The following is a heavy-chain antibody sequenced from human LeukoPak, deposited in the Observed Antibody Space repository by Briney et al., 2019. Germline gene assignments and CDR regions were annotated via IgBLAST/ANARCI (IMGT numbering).Heavy chain of an antibody. CDR2: IYSGGST. J-gene: IGHJ4*02. Sequence: GVSLRLSCAASGFAVSNNYMSWVRQAPGKGLEWVSVIYSGGSTYYADSVKGRFSISRDNSKNTLYLQMNSLRAEDTAVYYCAREAVTRNYFDYWGQGTLVTVSS. CDR1: GFAVSNNY. D-gene: IGHD4-17*01. CDR3: AREAVTRNYFDY. V-gene: IGHV3-53*01.